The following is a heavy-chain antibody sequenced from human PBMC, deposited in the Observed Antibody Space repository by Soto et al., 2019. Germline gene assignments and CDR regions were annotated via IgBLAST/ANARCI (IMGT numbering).Heavy chain of an antibody. CDR3: ARDGGVYDYSPFDY. D-gene: IGHD4-4*01. CDR2: IIPIFGTA. CDR1: GGTFSSYA. Sequence: QVQLVQSGAEVKKPGSSVKVSCKASGGTFSSYAISWVRQAHGQGLVWMGGIIPIFGTANYAQKFQGRVTITAYESTSTAYMELSSLRSEDTAVYYCARDGGVYDYSPFDYLGQGTLVTVSS. J-gene: IGHJ4*02. V-gene: IGHV1-69*12.